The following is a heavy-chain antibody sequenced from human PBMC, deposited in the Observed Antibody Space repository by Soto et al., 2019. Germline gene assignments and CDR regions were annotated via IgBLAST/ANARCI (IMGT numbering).Heavy chain of an antibody. Sequence: ASVKVSCKVSGYTLTELSMHWVRQAPGKGLEWMGGFDPEDGETIYAQKFQGRVTMTEDTSTDTAYMELSSLRSVTAADTAVYYCARGHSARGILPLDPWGQGTLVTVSS. D-gene: IGHD3-10*01. J-gene: IGHJ5*02. CDR1: GYTLTELS. CDR2: FDPEDGET. CDR3: ARGHSARGILPLDP. V-gene: IGHV1-24*01.